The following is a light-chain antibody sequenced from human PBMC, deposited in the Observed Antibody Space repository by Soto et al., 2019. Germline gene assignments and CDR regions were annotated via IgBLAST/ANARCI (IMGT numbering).Light chain of an antibody. CDR1: QSLLFSAHNKTF. V-gene: IGKV4-1*01. CDR3: QQYYSTPIT. J-gene: IGKJ5*01. Sequence: DIVMTQSPDSLAVSLGERATIYCKSSQSLLFSAHNKTFLAWYQQKPGQPPKLLIYWASTRESGVPDRFSGSGSGTDFTLTISSLQAEDVAVYYCQQYYSTPITFGQGTRLEIK. CDR2: WAS.